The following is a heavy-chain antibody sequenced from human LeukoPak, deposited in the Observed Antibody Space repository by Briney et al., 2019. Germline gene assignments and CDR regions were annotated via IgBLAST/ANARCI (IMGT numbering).Heavy chain of an antibody. J-gene: IGHJ2*01. CDR1: GGTFSSYA. D-gene: IGHD3-16*01. CDR2: TIPIFGTA. V-gene: IGHV1-69*01. CDR3: TRGGGDYVWGYFDL. Sequence: ASVKVSCKASGGTFSSYAISWVRQAPGQGLEWMGGTIPIFGTANYAQKFQGRVTITADESTSTAYMELSSLRSEDTAVYYCTRGGGDYVWGYFDLWGRGTLVTVSS.